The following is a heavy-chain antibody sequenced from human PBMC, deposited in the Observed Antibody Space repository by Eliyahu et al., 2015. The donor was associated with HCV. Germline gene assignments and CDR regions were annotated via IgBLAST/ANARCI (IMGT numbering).Heavy chain of an antibody. Sequence: XVQLMQSGPEVKRPGASVTVSCKXSGYTFTTYGLTWVRQAPGQGLEWMGWISGYXGKAKYAQRFQGRVTMTTETSTRTAYMELRNLRSDDTXVYYCARFITLTKEWFDPWGQGTLVTVSS. CDR1: GYTFTTYG. V-gene: IGHV1-18*01. CDR3: ARFITLTKEWFDP. D-gene: IGHD3-9*01. J-gene: IGHJ5*02. CDR2: ISGYXGKA.